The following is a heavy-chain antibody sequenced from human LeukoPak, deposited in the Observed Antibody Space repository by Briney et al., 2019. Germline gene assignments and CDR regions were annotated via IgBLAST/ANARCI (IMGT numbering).Heavy chain of an antibody. V-gene: IGHV3-23*01. CDR3: AKVISYYYDSSGYYFDAFDI. J-gene: IGHJ3*02. D-gene: IGHD3-22*01. CDR2: ISGSGGST. Sequence: PGGSLRLSCAASGFTFSSYWMSWVRQAPGKGLEWVSAISGSGGSTYYADSVKGRFTISRDNSKNTLYLQMNSLRAEDTAVYYCAKVISYYYDSSGYYFDAFDIWGQGTMVTVSS. CDR1: GFTFSSYW.